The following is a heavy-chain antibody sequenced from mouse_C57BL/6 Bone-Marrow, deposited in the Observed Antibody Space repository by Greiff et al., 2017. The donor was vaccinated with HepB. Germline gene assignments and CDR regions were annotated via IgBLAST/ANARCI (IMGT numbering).Heavy chain of an antibody. CDR1: GFTFSSYG. Sequence: EVQRVESGGDLVKPGGSLKLSCAASGFTFSSYGMSWVRQTPDKRLEWVATISSGGSYTYYPDSVKGRFTISRDNAKNTLDLQMSSLTSEDTAMYYCARERGIFLYYFDYWGQGTTLTVTS. V-gene: IGHV5-6*01. CDR2: ISSGGSYT. J-gene: IGHJ2*01. CDR3: ARERGIFLYYFDY.